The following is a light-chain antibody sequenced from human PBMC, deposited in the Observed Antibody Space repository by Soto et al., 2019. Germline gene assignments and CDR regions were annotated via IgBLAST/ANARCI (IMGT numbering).Light chain of an antibody. CDR3: QQRSNWPPKYT. V-gene: IGKV3-15*01. CDR1: QSVSSL. CDR2: DTS. J-gene: IGKJ2*01. Sequence: IVLTQSPATLSVSPGERATLSCRASQSVSSLLAWYQQKPRQAPRLLIYDTSTRATGIPARFSGSGSGTDFTLTISSLQSEDFAVYYCQQRSNWPPKYTFGQGTKLEIK.